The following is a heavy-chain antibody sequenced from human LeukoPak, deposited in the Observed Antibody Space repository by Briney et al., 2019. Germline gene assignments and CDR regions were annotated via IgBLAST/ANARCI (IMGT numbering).Heavy chain of an antibody. J-gene: IGHJ5*02. D-gene: IGHD1-7*01. CDR3: ARHPRNYVGNWFDP. V-gene: IGHV4-59*08. CDR1: GGSISSYY. Sequence: SETLSLTCTVSGGSISSYYWSWIRQPPGKGLEWIGYIYYSGSTNYNPSLKSRVTILVDTSKNQFSLKLSSVTAADTAVYYCARHPRNYVGNWFDPWGQGTLVTVSS. CDR2: IYYSGST.